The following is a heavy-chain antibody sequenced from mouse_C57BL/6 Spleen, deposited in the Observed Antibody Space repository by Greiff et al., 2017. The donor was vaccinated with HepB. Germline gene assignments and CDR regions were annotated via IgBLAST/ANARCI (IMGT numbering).Heavy chain of an antibody. CDR3: AREDYYGSSPAY. D-gene: IGHD1-1*01. CDR2: IHPNSGST. J-gene: IGHJ3*01. Sequence: VQLQQPGAELVKPGASVKLSCKASGYTFTSYWMHWVKQRPGQGLEWIGMIHPNSGSTNYNEKFKSKATLTVDKSSSTAYMQLSSLTSEDSAVYYCAREDYYGSSPAYWGQGTLVTVSA. CDR1: GYTFTSYW. V-gene: IGHV1-64*01.